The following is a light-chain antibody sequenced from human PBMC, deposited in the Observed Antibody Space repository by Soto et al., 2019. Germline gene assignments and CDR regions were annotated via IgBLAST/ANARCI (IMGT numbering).Light chain of an antibody. CDR2: GNT. J-gene: IGLJ3*02. Sequence: QSVLTQPPSVSGAPGQRVTISCTGSSSNIGAGFDVHWYQQLPGTAPKLLIYGNTNRPSGIPDRFSGSNSGTSASLAITGLQAEDEADYYCQSYDSSLSGYWVFGGGTNLTVL. V-gene: IGLV1-40*01. CDR3: QSYDSSLSGYWV. CDR1: SSNIGAGFD.